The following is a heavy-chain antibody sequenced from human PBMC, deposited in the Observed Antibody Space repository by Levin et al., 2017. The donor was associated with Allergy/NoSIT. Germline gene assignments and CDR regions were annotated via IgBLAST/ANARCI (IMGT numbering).Heavy chain of an antibody. V-gene: IGHV3-30*09. CDR3: AKERHNSGSSDAFDI. J-gene: IGHJ3*02. Sequence: GGSLRLSCAATGFIFGDYAIHWVRQIPAKGLEWVAFISYDGSITDYADSVKGRFAISRDTSTSTLFLQMNTLRPDDTGVYYCAKERHNSGSSDAFDIWGHGSAATVS. CDR2: ISYDGSIT. D-gene: IGHD3-10*01. CDR1: GFIFGDYA.